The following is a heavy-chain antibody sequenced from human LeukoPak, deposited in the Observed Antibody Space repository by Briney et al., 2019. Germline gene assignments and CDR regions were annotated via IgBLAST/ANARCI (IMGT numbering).Heavy chain of an antibody. D-gene: IGHD6-19*01. CDR1: GYTFTSYD. V-gene: IGHV1-8*03. CDR3: AREGWLPYFDY. CDR2: MNPNSGNT. Sequence: ASVKVSCKASGYTFTSYDINWVRQATGQGLEWMGWMNPNSGNTGYAQKFQGRVTITRNTSISTAYMGLSSLRSEDTAVYYCAREGWLPYFDYWGQGTLVTVSS. J-gene: IGHJ4*02.